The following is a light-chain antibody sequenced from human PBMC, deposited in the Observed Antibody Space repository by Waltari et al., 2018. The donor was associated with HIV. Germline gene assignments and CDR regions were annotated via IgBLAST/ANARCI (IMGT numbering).Light chain of an antibody. CDR1: WSDIGSYDL. Sequence: QSALTQPASVSGSPGQSITLSCSGTWSDIGSYDLVSWYQHFPGKAPKRLLYDVNAPPSGVSPRYSGSKSGHTASLVISGLQSEDEADYYCCSYAGSGTFVVFGGGTRLTV. CDR2: DVN. V-gene: IGLV2-23*02. J-gene: IGLJ3*02. CDR3: CSYAGSGTFVV.